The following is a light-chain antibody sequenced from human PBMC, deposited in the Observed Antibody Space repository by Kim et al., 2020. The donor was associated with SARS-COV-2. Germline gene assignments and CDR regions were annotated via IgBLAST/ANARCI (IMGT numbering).Light chain of an antibody. Sequence: TSIGDRVTITCRASEGIAKSLAWFQQKPGTAPKCLIYGASTLEPGVPSRFSGRRSGTEFTLTINSLQPEDFATYYCQQFNAFPITFAQGTRLEIK. CDR2: GAS. CDR3: QQFNAFPIT. CDR1: EGIAKS. J-gene: IGKJ5*01. V-gene: IGKV1-16*01.